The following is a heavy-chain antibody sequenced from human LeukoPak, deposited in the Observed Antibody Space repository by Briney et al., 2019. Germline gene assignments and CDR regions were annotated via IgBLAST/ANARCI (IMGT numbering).Heavy chain of an antibody. CDR3: ARDRSLTTVTTPDRAFDI. D-gene: IGHD4-17*01. Sequence: GASVKVSCKASGYTFTSYYMHWVQQAPGQGLEWMGIINPSGGSTSYSQKFQGRVTMTRDTSTSTVYMELSSLRSEDTAVYHCARDRSLTTVTTPDRAFDIWGQGTMVTVSS. J-gene: IGHJ3*02. CDR2: INPSGGST. V-gene: IGHV1-46*03. CDR1: GYTFTSYY.